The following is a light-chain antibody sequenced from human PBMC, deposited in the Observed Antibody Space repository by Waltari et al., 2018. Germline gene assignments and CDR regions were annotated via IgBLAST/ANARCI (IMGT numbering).Light chain of an antibody. Sequence: DIQMTQSPSTVSASVGDSVTVTCRASQSVDDYVAWYQQQTGKAPKLLIYKTSLLDSGVPSRFSGSGAATEFTLTISSLQPDDFATYYCQQYDNKSTFGQGTKVEIK. V-gene: IGKV1-5*03. CDR3: QQYDNKST. J-gene: IGKJ1*01. CDR1: QSVDDY. CDR2: KTS.